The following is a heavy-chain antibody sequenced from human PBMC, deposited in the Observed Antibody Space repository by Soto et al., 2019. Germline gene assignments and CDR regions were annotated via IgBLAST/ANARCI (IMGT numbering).Heavy chain of an antibody. D-gene: IGHD1-1*01. CDR2: IWYDGSNK. Sequence: GGSLRLSCAASGFTFSSYGMHWVRQAPGKGLEWVAVIWYDGSNKYYADSVKGRFTISRDNSKNTLYLQMNSLRAEDTAVYYCARDLEPQAYFDYWGQGTLVTVSS. CDR3: ARDLEPQAYFDY. V-gene: IGHV3-33*01. J-gene: IGHJ4*02. CDR1: GFTFSSYG.